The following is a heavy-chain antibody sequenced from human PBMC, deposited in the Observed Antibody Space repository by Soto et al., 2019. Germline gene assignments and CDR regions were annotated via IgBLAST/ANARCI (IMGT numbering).Heavy chain of an antibody. J-gene: IGHJ4*02. CDR1: GFSFSDYA. CDR3: AKRSPYSTGWYSPIFDY. D-gene: IGHD2-2*01. Sequence: GGSLRLSCVASGFSFSDYAMTWVRHAPGKGLEWVSVISESGGSTHYADSVRGRFTISRDNSENTLYLRMNSLRDDDTAVYFCAKRSPYSTGWYSPIFDYWGQGSLVTVSS. CDR2: ISESGGST. V-gene: IGHV3-23*01.